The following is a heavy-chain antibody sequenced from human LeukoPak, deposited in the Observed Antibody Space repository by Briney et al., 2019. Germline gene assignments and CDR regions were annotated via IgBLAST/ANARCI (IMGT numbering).Heavy chain of an antibody. D-gene: IGHD4-23*01. CDR1: GFTFDDYA. Sequence: QPGGSLRLSCAASGFTFDDYAMHWVRQAPGKGLEWVSGISWNSGSIGYADSVKGRFTISRDNSKNTLYLQMNSLRAEDTAVYYCARDFSGNSEYWGQGTLVTVSS. V-gene: IGHV3-9*01. CDR2: ISWNSGSI. CDR3: ARDFSGNSEY. J-gene: IGHJ4*02.